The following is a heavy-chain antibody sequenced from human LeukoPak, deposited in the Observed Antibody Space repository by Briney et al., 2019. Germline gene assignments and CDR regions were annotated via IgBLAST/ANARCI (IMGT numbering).Heavy chain of an antibody. V-gene: IGHV4-61*02. CDR1: GGSISSGSYY. J-gene: IGHJ6*02. CDR3: ATGYSGSWYPYGMDV. D-gene: IGHD6-13*01. Sequence: PSQTLSLTCTVSGGSISSGSYYWSWIRQPAGKGLEWIGRIYTGGSTNYNPSLKSRVTISVDTSKNQFSLKLSSVTAADTAVYYCATGYSGSWYPYGMDVWGQGTTVTVSS. CDR2: IYTGGST.